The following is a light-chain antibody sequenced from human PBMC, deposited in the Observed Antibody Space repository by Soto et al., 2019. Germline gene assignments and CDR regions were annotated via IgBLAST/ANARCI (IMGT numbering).Light chain of an antibody. CDR3: QVWDSRSEHPV. V-gene: IGLV3-21*04. J-gene: IGLJ3*02. CDR2: YDS. Sequence: SYELTQPPSVSVAPGKTARITCGGNNIGSKSVHWYQQKPGQAPVLVIYYDSDRPSGIPERFSGSNSGNTATLTISRVEAGDEADYYCQVWDSRSEHPVFGGGTKVTVL. CDR1: NIGSKS.